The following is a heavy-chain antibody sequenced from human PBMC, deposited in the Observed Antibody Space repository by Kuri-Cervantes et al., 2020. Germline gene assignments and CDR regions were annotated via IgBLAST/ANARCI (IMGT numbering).Heavy chain of an antibody. Sequence: SETLSLTCAVPGGSISSGGYSWSWIRQPPGKGLEWIGYIYHSGSTYYNPSLKSRVTISVDTSKNQSSLKLSSVTAADTAVYYCAGGEIFVVVVAATIYFDYWGQGTLVTVSS. J-gene: IGHJ4*02. CDR3: AGGEIFVVVVAATIYFDY. D-gene: IGHD2-15*01. V-gene: IGHV4-30-2*01. CDR1: GGSISSGGYS. CDR2: IYHSGST.